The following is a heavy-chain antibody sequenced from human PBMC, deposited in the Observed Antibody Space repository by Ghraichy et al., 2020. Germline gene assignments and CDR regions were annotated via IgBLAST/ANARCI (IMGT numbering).Heavy chain of an antibody. D-gene: IGHD3-16*01. CDR1: GGSFSGYY. J-gene: IGHJ2*01. V-gene: IGHV4-34*01. CDR3: ARGWGTYWYFDL. Sequence: SETLSLTCAVYGGSFSGYYWSWIRQPPGKGLEWIGEINHSGSTNYNPSLKSRVTISVDTSKNQFSLKLSSVTAADTAVYYCARGWGTYWYFDLWGRGTLVTVSS. CDR2: INHSGST.